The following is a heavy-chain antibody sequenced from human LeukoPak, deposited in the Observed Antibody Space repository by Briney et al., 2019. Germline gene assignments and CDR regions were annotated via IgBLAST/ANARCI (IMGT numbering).Heavy chain of an antibody. Sequence: GGSLRLSCAASGFTFNSYNMNWVRQAPGKGLEWVSSISSSGTYIYYADSVKGRFTISRDNAKNSLYLQMNSLRAEDTAVYYCARFRWNYFDYWGQGTLVTVSS. CDR3: ARFRWNYFDY. CDR1: GFTFNSYN. J-gene: IGHJ4*02. D-gene: IGHD2-21*01. V-gene: IGHV3-21*01. CDR2: ISSSGTYI.